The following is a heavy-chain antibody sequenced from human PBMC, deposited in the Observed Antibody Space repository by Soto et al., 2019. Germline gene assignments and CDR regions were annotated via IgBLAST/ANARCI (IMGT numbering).Heavy chain of an antibody. CDR1: GFTFSDYY. Sequence: QVQLVESGGGLVKPGGSLRLSCAASGFTFSDYYMSWMRQAPGKGLEWVSYISNSGGSTHYADSVKGRFTISRDNPKNSLHLQMNSLRTEDTALYYCARVRGSYAVDYWGQGTLVTVSS. D-gene: IGHD1-26*01. CDR3: ARVRGSYAVDY. V-gene: IGHV3-11*01. CDR2: ISNSGGST. J-gene: IGHJ4*02.